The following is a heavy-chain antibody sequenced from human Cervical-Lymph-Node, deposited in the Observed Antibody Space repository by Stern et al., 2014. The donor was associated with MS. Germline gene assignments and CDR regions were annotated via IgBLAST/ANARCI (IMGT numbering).Heavy chain of an antibody. CDR2: INPSGGTT. J-gene: IGHJ4*02. Sequence: QVQLVQSGAEVKKPGASVRVSCKASGYTFTTYYIHWVRQSPGQGLEWLGMINPSGGTTRYAQKFQDRVTLTRDTSTSTVYLELTSLRSEDPAVYFCARGVVGTTTYFDYWGQGTLVSVSS. CDR1: GYTFTTYY. CDR3: ARGVVGTTTYFDY. D-gene: IGHD1/OR15-1a*01. V-gene: IGHV1-46*01.